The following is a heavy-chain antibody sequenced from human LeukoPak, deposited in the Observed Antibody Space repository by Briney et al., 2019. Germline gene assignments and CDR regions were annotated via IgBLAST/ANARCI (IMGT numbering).Heavy chain of an antibody. D-gene: IGHD4-17*01. CDR3: ARDSRVYGDYHAFDI. Sequence: SETLSLTCSVSGGSISNYYWSWVRQPPGKGLEWIGYIYYSGSTNYNPSLKSRVTISVDTSKNQFSLKLSSVTAADTAVYYCARDSRVYGDYHAFDIWGQGTMVTVSS. J-gene: IGHJ3*02. V-gene: IGHV4-59*01. CDR1: GGSISNYY. CDR2: IYYSGST.